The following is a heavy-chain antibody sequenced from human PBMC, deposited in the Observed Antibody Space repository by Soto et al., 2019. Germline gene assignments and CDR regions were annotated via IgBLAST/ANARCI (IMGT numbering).Heavy chain of an antibody. D-gene: IGHD3-3*01. Sequence: GGSLRLSCAASGFTFKNYWMNWVRQAPGKGLEWVAKIKKDGSETYYVDSVKGRFTISRDNAKNSLYLQMNSLRAEDTAVYYCARDRYSYYDFWSGSLPYYYFGMDVWGQGTTVTVSS. CDR2: IKKDGSET. J-gene: IGHJ6*02. CDR1: GFTFKNYW. V-gene: IGHV3-7*01. CDR3: ARDRYSYYDFWSGSLPYYYFGMDV.